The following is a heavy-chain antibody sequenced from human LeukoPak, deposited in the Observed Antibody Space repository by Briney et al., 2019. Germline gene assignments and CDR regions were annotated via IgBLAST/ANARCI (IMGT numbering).Heavy chain of an antibody. CDR3: ARDTHYYYDSSGYLLL. CDR2: ISYDGSNK. V-gene: IGHV3-30*04. D-gene: IGHD3-22*01. J-gene: IGHJ4*02. CDR1: GFTFSSYA. Sequence: GGSLRLSCAASGFTFSSYAMHWVRRAPGKGLEWVAVISYDGSNKYYADSVKGRFTISRDNSKNTLYLQMNSLRAEDTAVYYCARDTHYYYDSSGYLLLWGQGTLVTVSS.